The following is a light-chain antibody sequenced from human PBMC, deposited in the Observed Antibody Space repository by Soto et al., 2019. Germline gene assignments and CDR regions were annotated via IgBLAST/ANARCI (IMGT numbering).Light chain of an antibody. CDR3: CSYAGSYPYV. CDR2: EVS. Sequence: QSALAQPASVSGSPGQSITISCTGTSSDVGGCNYVSWYQQHPGKAPKLMIYEVSNRPSGVSTRFSGSKSGNTASLTISGLQAEDEADYYCCSYAGSYPYVFGAGTKVTVL. CDR1: SSDVGGCNY. V-gene: IGLV2-14*01. J-gene: IGLJ1*01.